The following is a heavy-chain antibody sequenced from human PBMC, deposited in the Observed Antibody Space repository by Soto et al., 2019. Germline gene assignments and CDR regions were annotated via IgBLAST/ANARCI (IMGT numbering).Heavy chain of an antibody. Sequence: SETLSLTCTVSDGSISSSYWSWIRQPPGKGLKWIGYIYYSGSTNYNPSLKSRVTISVDTSKNQFSLKLSSVTAADTAVYYCARCMDPISSNYVFLIDYYYYHYHYTEVWSQGTTVIDSS. CDR1: DGSISSSY. D-gene: IGHD3-3*01. V-gene: IGHV4-59*01. CDR3: ARCMDPISSNYVFLIDYYYYHYHYTEV. J-gene: IGHJ6*03. CDR2: IYYSGST.